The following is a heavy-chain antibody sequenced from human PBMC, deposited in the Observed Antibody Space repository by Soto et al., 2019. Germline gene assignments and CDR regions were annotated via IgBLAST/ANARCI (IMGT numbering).Heavy chain of an antibody. D-gene: IGHD6-19*01. CDR2: ISYDGSNK. CDR1: GFTFSSYA. Sequence: GGSLRLSCAASGFTFSSYAMHWVRQAPGKGLEWVAVISYDGSNKYYADSVKGRFTISRDNSKNTLYLQMNSLRAEDTAVYYCARVRERSGWSLDDYWGQGTLVTVSS. CDR3: ARVRERSGWSLDDY. V-gene: IGHV3-30-3*01. J-gene: IGHJ4*02.